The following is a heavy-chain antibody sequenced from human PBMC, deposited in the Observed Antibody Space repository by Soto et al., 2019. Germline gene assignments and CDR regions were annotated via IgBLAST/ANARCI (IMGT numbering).Heavy chain of an antibody. V-gene: IGHV3-21*01. CDR3: ARDRLYGSAPSLLDY. D-gene: IGHD3-10*01. Sequence: GGSLRLSCAASGFTFSSYSMNWVRQAPGKGLEWVSSISSSSSYIYYADSVKGRFTISRDNAKNSLYLQMNSLRAEDTAVYYCARDRLYGSAPSLLDYWGQGTLVTVSS. CDR1: GFTFSSYS. J-gene: IGHJ4*02. CDR2: ISSSSSYI.